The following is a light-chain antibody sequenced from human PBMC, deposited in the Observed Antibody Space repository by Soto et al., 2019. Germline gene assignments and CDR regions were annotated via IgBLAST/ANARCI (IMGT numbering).Light chain of an antibody. V-gene: IGLV2-14*01. Sequence: QSALTQPASVSGSPGQSITISCTGTSSDVGGYNYVSWYQQHPGKAPKLMIYDVSNRPSGVSNRFSGSKSGNTAPLTISGLQAEDDADYYCSSYTSSSTYVVFGGGTKLAVL. CDR1: SSDVGGYNY. CDR2: DVS. CDR3: SSYTSSSTYVV. J-gene: IGLJ2*01.